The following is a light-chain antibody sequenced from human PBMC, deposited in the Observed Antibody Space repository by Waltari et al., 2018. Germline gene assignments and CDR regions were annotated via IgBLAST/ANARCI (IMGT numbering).Light chain of an antibody. V-gene: IGKV4-1*01. J-gene: IGKJ4*01. CDR3: QQYYSTPLT. CDR1: QSVLYSSNSHNY. Sequence: DIVMTQSPDSLAVSLGERATINCKSSQSVLYSSNSHNYLAWYQQKPGQPPKLLITWASTRESGVPDRFSGSGSGTDFTLTVSSLQAEDVAVYYCQQYYSTPLTFGGGTKVEIK. CDR2: WAS.